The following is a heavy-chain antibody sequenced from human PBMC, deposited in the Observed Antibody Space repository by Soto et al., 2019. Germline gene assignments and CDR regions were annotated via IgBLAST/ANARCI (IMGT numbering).Heavy chain of an antibody. D-gene: IGHD3-3*01. J-gene: IGHJ5*02. CDR2: IYYSGST. V-gene: IGHV4-31*03. Sequence: TSETLSLTCTVSGGSISSGDYYWSWIRQHPGKGLEWIGYIYYSGSTYYNPSLKSRVTISVDTSKNQFSLKLSSVTAADTAVYYCARWWSGSRKGFDPWGQGTLVTVSP. CDR3: ARWWSGSRKGFDP. CDR1: GGSISSGDYY.